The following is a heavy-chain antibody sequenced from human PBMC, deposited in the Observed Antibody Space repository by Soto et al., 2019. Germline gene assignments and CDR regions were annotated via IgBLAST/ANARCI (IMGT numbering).Heavy chain of an antibody. V-gene: IGHV1-18*01. Sequence: ACHAPEQGLERMGWISAYNGNTNYAQKLQGRVTMTTDTSTSTAYMELRSLRSDDTAVYYFSREDCSRRSCYGGFDLWRQRTLVTVSS. D-gene: IGHD2-15*01. CDR3: SREDCSRRSCYGGFDL. CDR2: ISAYNGNT. J-gene: IGHJ5*02.